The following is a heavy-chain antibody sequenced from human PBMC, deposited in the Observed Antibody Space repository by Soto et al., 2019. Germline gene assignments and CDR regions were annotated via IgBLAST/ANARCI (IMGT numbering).Heavy chain of an antibody. J-gene: IGHJ6*02. V-gene: IGHV3-30-3*01. CDR1: GFTFSSYA. CDR3: ARRKYSNYGDYYYGVDV. Sequence: QVQLVESGGGVVQPGRSLRLSCAASGFTFSSYAMHWVRQAPGKGLEWVAVISYDGSNKYYADSVKGRFTISRDNSKNTLYLQMNSLRAEDTAVYYCARRKYSNYGDYYYGVDVWGQGTTVTVSS. D-gene: IGHD4-4*01. CDR2: ISYDGSNK.